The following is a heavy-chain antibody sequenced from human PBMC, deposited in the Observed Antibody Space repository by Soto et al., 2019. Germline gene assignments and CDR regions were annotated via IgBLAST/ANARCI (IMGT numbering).Heavy chain of an antibody. V-gene: IGHV3-9*01. D-gene: IGHD3-10*01. Sequence: GGSLRLSCAASGFTFGEYAMHWVRQAPGKGLEWVSGINWNSGSIGYADSVKGRFTISRDNAKTSLYLQMNSLRAEDTALYYCAKDRGSGSYAANYYYSGMDVWGEGT. CDR2: INWNSGSI. CDR1: GFTFGEYA. J-gene: IGHJ6*02. CDR3: AKDRGSGSYAANYYYSGMDV.